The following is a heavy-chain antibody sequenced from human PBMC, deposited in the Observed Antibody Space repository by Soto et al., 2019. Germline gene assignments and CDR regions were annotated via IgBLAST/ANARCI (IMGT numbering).Heavy chain of an antibody. CDR2: INHSGST. J-gene: IGHJ5*02. CDR3: ASQRKVILTGYSKYNWFDP. D-gene: IGHD3-9*01. V-gene: IGHV4-34*01. Sequence: SETLSLTCAVYGGSFSGYYWSWIRQPPGKGLEWIGEINHSGSTNYNPSLKSRVTISVDTSKNQFSLKLSSVTAADTAVYYCASQRKVILTGYSKYNWFDPWGQGTLVTVSS. CDR1: GGSFSGYY.